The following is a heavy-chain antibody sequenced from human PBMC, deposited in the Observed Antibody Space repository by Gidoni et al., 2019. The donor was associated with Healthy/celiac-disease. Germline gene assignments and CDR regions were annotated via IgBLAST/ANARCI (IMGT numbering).Heavy chain of an antibody. Sequence: QVQLQQWGAGLLKPSETLSLTCAVYGGSLSGYYWSWIRQPPGKGLEWIGEINHSGSTNYNPSLKSRVTISVDTAKNQFSLKLSSVTAADTAVYYCARGGGGSGYDLSAFDIWGQGTMVTVSS. CDR1: GGSLSGYY. J-gene: IGHJ3*02. D-gene: IGHD5-12*01. V-gene: IGHV4-34*01. CDR2: INHSGST. CDR3: ARGGGGSGYDLSAFDI.